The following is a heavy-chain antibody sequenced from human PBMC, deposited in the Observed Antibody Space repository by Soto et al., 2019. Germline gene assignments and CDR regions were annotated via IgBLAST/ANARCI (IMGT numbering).Heavy chain of an antibody. Sequence: GESLKISCTGSGYSFTGYWIGWVRQMPGKGLEWMGITYPGDSDTRYSPSFQGQVTISADKSITTAYLQWSSLKASDTAMYYCARRGVDYGLDVWGQGTTVTVSS. D-gene: IGHD2-21*01. CDR2: TYPGDSDT. CDR3: ARRGVDYGLDV. CDR1: GYSFTGYW. V-gene: IGHV5-51*01. J-gene: IGHJ6*02.